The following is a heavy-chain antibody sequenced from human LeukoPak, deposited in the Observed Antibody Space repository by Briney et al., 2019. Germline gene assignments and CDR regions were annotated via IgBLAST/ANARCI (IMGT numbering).Heavy chain of an antibody. J-gene: IGHJ3*02. D-gene: IGHD3-22*01. CDR2: IYSGGST. CDR3: AGDYSGYYLSDAFDI. CDR1: GFTVSSNY. V-gene: IGHV3-53*01. Sequence: GGSLRLSCAASGFTVSSNYMSWVRQAPGKGLEWVSVIYSGGSTYYADSVKGRFTISRDNSKNTLYLQMNSLRAEDTAAYYCAGDYSGYYLSDAFDIWGQGTMVTVSS.